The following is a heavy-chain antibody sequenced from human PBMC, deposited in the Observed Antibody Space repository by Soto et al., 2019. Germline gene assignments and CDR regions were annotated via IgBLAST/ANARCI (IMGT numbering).Heavy chain of an antibody. D-gene: IGHD3-16*01. J-gene: IGHJ4*02. Sequence: GGSLCLSCSASGFTFSNYVMHWVRQAPGKGLEYVSAIRSSGGTTYYADSVKGRFTISRDNSKNTLYLQMTSLRAEETALYYSSRGESLSSGGFFDYWGQGTLVTVA. CDR2: IRSSGGTT. CDR1: GFTFSNYV. CDR3: SRGESLSSGGFFDY. V-gene: IGHV3-64D*06.